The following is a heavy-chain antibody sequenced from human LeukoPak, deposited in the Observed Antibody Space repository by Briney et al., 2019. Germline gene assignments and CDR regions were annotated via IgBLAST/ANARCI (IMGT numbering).Heavy chain of an antibody. V-gene: IGHV1-69*05. CDR1: GYTFTSYG. Sequence: SVKVSCKASGYTFTSYGISWVRQAPGQGLEWMGGIIPIFGTANYAQKFQGRVTITRNTSISTAYMELSSLRSEDTAVYYCARGAGSCSSTSCSLGYWGQGTLVTVSS. J-gene: IGHJ4*02. CDR3: ARGAGSCSSTSCSLGY. D-gene: IGHD2-2*01. CDR2: IIPIFGTA.